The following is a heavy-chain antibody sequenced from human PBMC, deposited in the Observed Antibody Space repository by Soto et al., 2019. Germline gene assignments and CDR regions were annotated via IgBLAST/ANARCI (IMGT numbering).Heavy chain of an antibody. J-gene: IGHJ3*02. D-gene: IGHD6-19*01. CDR2: INHSGST. CDR3: ANIAGYSSGGYGGGDAFDI. V-gene: IGHV4-34*01. CDR1: GGSFSGYY. Sequence: SETLSLTCAVYGGSFSGYYWSWIRQPPGKGLEWIGEINHSGSTNYNPSLKSRVTISVDTSKNQFSLKLSSVTAADTAVYYCANIAGYSSGGYGGGDAFDIWGQGTMVTVSS.